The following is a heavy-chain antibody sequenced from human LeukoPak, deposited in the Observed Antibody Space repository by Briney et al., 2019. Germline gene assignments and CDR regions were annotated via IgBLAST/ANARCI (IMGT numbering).Heavy chain of an antibody. CDR1: GGSISDYY. J-gene: IGHJ6*04. CDR2: VYYSGST. D-gene: IGHD3-10*01. Sequence: SETLSLTCTVSGGSISDYYWSWIRQPPGKGLEWIGYVYYSGSTNYNRSLKSRVSISIDTSKSQFSLKLRSVTAADTAVYYCARVLITMVRGVISYYYYGMDVWGKGTTVTVSS. V-gene: IGHV4-59*01. CDR3: ARVLITMVRGVISYYYYGMDV.